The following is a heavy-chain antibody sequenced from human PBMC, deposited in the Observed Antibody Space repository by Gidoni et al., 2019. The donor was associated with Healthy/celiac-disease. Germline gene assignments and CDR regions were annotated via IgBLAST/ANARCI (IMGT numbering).Heavy chain of an antibody. D-gene: IGHD2-2*01. Sequence: QVQLVQSGAEVKKPGASVKVSCKASGYTFTSYGISWVRQAPGQGLEWMGWISAYNVNTNYAQKLQGRVTMTTDTSTSTAYMELRSLRSDDTAVYYCARDSGYCSSTSCRLDWFDPWGQGTLVTVSS. CDR2: ISAYNVNT. CDR3: ARDSGYCSSTSCRLDWFDP. CDR1: GYTFTSYG. J-gene: IGHJ5*02. V-gene: IGHV1-18*01.